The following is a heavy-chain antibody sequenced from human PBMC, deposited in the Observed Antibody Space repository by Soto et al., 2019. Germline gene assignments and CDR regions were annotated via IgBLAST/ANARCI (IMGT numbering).Heavy chain of an antibody. Sequence: QITLKESGPTLVKPTQTLTLTCTFSGFSLSTRGVGVAWIRQPPGKALEWLALIFWDDDKWYSPSLKSRLTITETTSKTQVVLTMTNMNPVDTANYYCAHRPRSYAYYFDYWGQAPLATVSS. CDR2: IFWDDDK. CDR3: AHRPRSYAYYFDY. J-gene: IGHJ4*02. V-gene: IGHV2-5*02. D-gene: IGHD1-26*01. CDR1: GFSLSTRGVG.